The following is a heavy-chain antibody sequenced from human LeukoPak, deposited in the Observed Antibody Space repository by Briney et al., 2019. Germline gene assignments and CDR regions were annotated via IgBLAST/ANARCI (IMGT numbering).Heavy chain of an antibody. CDR2: IYPGDSDT. V-gene: IGHV5-51*01. D-gene: IGHD6-13*01. CDR3: ARHDPQTIAAALSA. CDR1: GYSFTSYW. Sequence: GESLQISCKGSGYSFTSYWIGWVRQLPGKGLEWMGIIYPGDSDTRYSPSFQGQVTISADKSISTAYLQWSSLKASDTAMYYCARHDPQTIAAALSAWGQGTLVTASS. J-gene: IGHJ5*02.